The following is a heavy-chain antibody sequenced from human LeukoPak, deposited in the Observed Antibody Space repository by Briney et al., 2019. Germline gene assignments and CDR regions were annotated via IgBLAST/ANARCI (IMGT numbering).Heavy chain of an antibody. CDR3: ARGPHGRIYDILTGFDY. J-gene: IGHJ4*02. D-gene: IGHD3-9*01. V-gene: IGHV1-2*02. CDR2: IKPNSGGT. CDR1: GYTFTGYY. Sequence: ASVKVSCKASGYTFTGYYMHWVRQAPGQGLEWMGWIKPNSGGTNYAQKFQGRVTMTRDTSISTAYMELCRLRSDDTAVYYCARGPHGRIYDILTGFDYWGQGTLVTVSS.